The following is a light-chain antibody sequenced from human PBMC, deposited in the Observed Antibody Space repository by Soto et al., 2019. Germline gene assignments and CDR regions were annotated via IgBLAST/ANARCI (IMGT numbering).Light chain of an antibody. J-gene: IGLJ1*01. CDR3: SSYRSSSTLYV. V-gene: IGLV2-14*01. CDR1: SRDVGGYNY. Sequence: QSVLTQPASVSASPGQSITISCTGTSRDVGGYNYVSWYQQHPGKAPKLMIFDVSNRPSGVSIRFSGSKSGNTASLTISGLQAEDEADYYCSSYRSSSTLYVFGTGTKVTVL. CDR2: DVS.